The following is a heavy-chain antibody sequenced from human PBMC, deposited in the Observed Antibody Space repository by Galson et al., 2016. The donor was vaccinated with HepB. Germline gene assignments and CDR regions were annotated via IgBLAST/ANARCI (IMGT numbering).Heavy chain of an antibody. J-gene: IGHJ3*02. CDR2: NHYSGNP. Sequence: SETLSLTCTVSGASISDYYWSWIRQSPGKGLEWIGYNHYSGNPTYNPSLKSRVTVSVDTSKNQFSLMLNSVTAADTAVYYCARGPHIVVVPGASVTDAFDIWGQGTMVTVSS. D-gene: IGHD2-2*01. CDR1: GASISDYY. V-gene: IGHV4-59*12. CDR3: ARGPHIVVVPGASVTDAFDI.